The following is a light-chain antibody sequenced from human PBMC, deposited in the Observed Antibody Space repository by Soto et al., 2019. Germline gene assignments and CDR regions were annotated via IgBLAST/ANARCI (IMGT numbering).Light chain of an antibody. Sequence: QSVLTQPPSASGIPGQRVTISCSGSSSNVGSNTVNWYQQLPGTAPKLLIYSNNQRPSGVPDRFSGSKSGTSASLAISGLQSEDEADYYCVSWDNSLRGRVFGGGTKLTVL. V-gene: IGLV1-44*01. J-gene: IGLJ3*02. CDR3: VSWDNSLRGRV. CDR1: SSNVGSNT. CDR2: SNN.